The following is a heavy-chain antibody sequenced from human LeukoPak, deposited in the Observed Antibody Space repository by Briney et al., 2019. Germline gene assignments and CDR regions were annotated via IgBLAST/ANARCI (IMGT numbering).Heavy chain of an antibody. J-gene: IGHJ5*02. CDR2: ISTRSGTYT. CDR3: ASSGAISMIRNNWFDP. V-gene: IGHV3-21*01. Sequence: GGSLRLSCAASGFTFSIHGIHWVRQAPGKGLEWVSSISTRSGTYTYYADSVKGRFIISRDNAKNSLYLQMNSLRSDDPAVYYCASSGAISMIRNNWFDPWGQGTLVTVSA. CDR1: GFTFSIHG. D-gene: IGHD3-22*01.